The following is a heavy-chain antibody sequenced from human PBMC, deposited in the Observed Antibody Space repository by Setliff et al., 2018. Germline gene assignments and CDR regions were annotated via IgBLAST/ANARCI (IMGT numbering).Heavy chain of an antibody. V-gene: IGHV4-38-2*02. CDR3: ARDGGNGYGVDAYAGGGFDI. CDR2: IYHSGSA. Sequence: SETLSLTWAVSGYSISSDHYWGWIRQPPGKGLEWIGSIYHSGSAYYNPSLKSRVTISVDTSKNQFSLKLSSVTAADRAVYYCARDGGNGYGVDAYAGGGFDIWGQGTMVTVPS. J-gene: IGHJ3*02. D-gene: IGHD5-18*01. CDR1: GYSISSDHY.